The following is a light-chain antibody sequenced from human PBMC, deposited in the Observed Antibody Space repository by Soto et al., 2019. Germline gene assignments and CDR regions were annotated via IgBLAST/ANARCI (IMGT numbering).Light chain of an antibody. Sequence: QMTQSPSSLSAYVGGRFTITCRASQSMSLSLHWYQLKPGKAPNLXXXGASYLKSGVPTRFSGSGCGTDFTLTISSMQTADFATYYCQQTYTTPQITFGQGTRLEIK. CDR1: QSMSLS. V-gene: IGKV1-39*01. CDR3: QQTYTTPQIT. J-gene: IGKJ5*01. CDR2: GAS.